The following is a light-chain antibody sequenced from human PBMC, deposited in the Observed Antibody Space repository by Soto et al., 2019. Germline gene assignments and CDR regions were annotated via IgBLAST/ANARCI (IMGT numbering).Light chain of an antibody. CDR1: QDIGGR. J-gene: IGKJ1*01. Sequence: DHQLHQSPTSVSASVGDRITISCRPSQDIGGRLAWFQQKPGKAPQYLIQAASILQSGVPSTFSGSGSGTEFILTIINLQPEDVASYFCLQPDSFPRTFGQGTKVDIK. CDR3: LQPDSFPRT. CDR2: AAS. V-gene: IGKV1-12*01.